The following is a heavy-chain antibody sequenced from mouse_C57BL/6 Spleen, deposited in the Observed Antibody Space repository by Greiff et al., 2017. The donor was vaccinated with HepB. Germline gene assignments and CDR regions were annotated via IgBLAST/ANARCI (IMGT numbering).Heavy chain of an antibody. D-gene: IGHD1-1*01. J-gene: IGHJ1*03. Sequence: EVQLVESGGGLVKPGGSLKLSCAASGFTFSDYGMHWVRQAPEKGLEWVAYISSGSSTIYYADTVKGRFTISRDNAKNTLFLQMTSLRSEDTAMYYCARSYYYGSRGYFDVWGTGTTVTVSS. V-gene: IGHV5-17*01. CDR3: ARSYYYGSRGYFDV. CDR1: GFTFSDYG. CDR2: ISSGSSTI.